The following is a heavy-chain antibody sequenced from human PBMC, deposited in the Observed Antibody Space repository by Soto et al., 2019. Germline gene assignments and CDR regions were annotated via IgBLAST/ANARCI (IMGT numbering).Heavy chain of an antibody. J-gene: IGHJ5*02. Sequence: GGSLRLSCAASGFTFSDYYMSWIRQAPGKGLEWVSYISSSGSTIYYADSVKGRFTISRDNAKNSLYLQMNSLRAEDTAVYYCARDRELWFGEFGWFDPWGQGTLVNVSS. CDR1: GFTFSDYY. CDR3: ARDRELWFGEFGWFDP. V-gene: IGHV3-11*01. D-gene: IGHD3-10*01. CDR2: ISSSGSTI.